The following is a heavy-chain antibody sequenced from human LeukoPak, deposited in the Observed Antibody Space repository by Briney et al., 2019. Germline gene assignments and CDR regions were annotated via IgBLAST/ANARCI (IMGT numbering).Heavy chain of an antibody. Sequence: SETLSLTCAVSGGSISSSNWWSWVRQPPGKGLEWIGEIYHSGSTNYNPSLKSRVTISVDKSKNQFSLKLSSVTAADTAVYYCARDYYYDSSGNGYFQHWGQGTLVTVSS. V-gene: IGHV4-4*02. CDR1: GGSISSSNW. D-gene: IGHD3-22*01. CDR2: IYHSGST. CDR3: ARDYYYDSSGNGYFQH. J-gene: IGHJ1*01.